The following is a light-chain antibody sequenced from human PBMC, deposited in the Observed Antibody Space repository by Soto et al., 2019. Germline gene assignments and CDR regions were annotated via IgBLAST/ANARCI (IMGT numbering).Light chain of an antibody. CDR2: ETS. Sequence: DIQMTQSPSSVSASVGDRVTNTCRASENINNWLDWYQQKPGKAPNLLIYETSTLQSGVPSRFSGSRSGADFTLPISSLQPEDFATYYCQQASSYPLTFGGGTRVE. J-gene: IGKJ4*01. CDR1: ENINNW. V-gene: IGKV1-12*01. CDR3: QQASSYPLT.